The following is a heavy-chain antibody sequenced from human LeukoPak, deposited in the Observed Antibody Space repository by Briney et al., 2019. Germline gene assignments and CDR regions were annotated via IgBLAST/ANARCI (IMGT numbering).Heavy chain of an antibody. CDR1: GFTFSNYA. D-gene: IGHD3-3*01. CDR3: ASEIIFGSFDY. J-gene: IGHJ4*02. CDR2: ISVGGTTT. Sequence: GGSLRLSCVASGFTFSNYAMSWIRQAPGKGLEWVSSISVGGTTTYYADSVKGRFTISRDNSKNTLYLQMNSLRAEDTAVYYCASEIIFGSFDYWGQGTLVTVSS. V-gene: IGHV3-23*01.